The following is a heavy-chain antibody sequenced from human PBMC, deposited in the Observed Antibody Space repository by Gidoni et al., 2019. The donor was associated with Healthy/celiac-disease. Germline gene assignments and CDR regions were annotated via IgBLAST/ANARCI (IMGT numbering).Heavy chain of an antibody. Sequence: QVQLQESGPGLVKPSETLSLTCTVSGGSISSYYWSWIRQPAGKGLEWSGRIYTSGSTNYNPSLKSRVTMSVDTSKNQFSLKLSSVTAADTAVYYCARTQNYDYIWGSYRRRGWFDPWGQGTLVTVSS. CDR2: IYTSGST. D-gene: IGHD3-16*02. CDR1: GGSISSYY. J-gene: IGHJ5*02. CDR3: ARTQNYDYIWGSYRRRGWFDP. V-gene: IGHV4-4*07.